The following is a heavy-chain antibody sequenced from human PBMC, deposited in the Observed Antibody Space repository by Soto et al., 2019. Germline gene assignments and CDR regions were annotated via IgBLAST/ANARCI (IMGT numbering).Heavy chain of an antibody. CDR3: AKGSTYYDILTGYPNWFDP. CDR1: GFTFSSYA. J-gene: IGHJ5*02. Sequence: EVQLLESGGGLVQPGGSLRLSCAASGFTFSSYAMSWVRQAPGKGLEWVSAISGSGGSTYYADSVKGRFTISRDNSKNTLYLQMNSLRAEDTAVYYCAKGSTYYDILTGYPNWFDPWGQGTLVTVSS. V-gene: IGHV3-23*01. D-gene: IGHD3-9*01. CDR2: ISGSGGST.